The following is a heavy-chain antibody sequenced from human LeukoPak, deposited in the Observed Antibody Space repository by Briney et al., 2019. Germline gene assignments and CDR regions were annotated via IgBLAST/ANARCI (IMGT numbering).Heavy chain of an antibody. V-gene: IGHV1-46*03. Sequence: ASVKVSCKASGYTFTSYYMHWVRQAPGQGLEWTGIINPSGGSTSYAQKFQGRVTMTRDTSTSTVYMELSSLRSEDTAVYYCARGSYPGIAAAGNFDYWGQGTLVTVSS. J-gene: IGHJ4*02. CDR1: GYTFTSYY. CDR2: INPSGGST. D-gene: IGHD6-13*01. CDR3: ARGSYPGIAAAGNFDY.